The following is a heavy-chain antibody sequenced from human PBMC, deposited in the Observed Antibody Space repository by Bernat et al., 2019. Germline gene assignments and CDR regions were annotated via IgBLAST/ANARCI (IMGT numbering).Heavy chain of an antibody. CDR2: IYSDGST. CDR1: GFTVSSNY. Sequence: EVQLVESGGNLVQPGGSLRLSCAASGFTVSSNYMSWVRQAPGKGLEWVSTIYSDGSTYYADSVKGRFVSSKDNPKITLFLHMGRLRADDMALYYCARQDDFWGGFVVWGQGTLVTVSS. J-gene: IGHJ5*02. CDR3: ARQDDFWGGFVV. V-gene: IGHV3-66*01. D-gene: IGHD3-3*01.